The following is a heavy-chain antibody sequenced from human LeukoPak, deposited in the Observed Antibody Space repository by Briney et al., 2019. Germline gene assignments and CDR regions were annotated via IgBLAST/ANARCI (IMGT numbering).Heavy chain of an antibody. V-gene: IGHV3-23*01. Sequence: GGSLRLSCAASGFIFNNNAMSWVRQAPGKGLEWVSAISGGSGSTYYADSVKGRFTISRDNSKNTLYLQMNSLRAEDTAVYYCAILGRRSIWFGELACYFGYWGQGALVTVSS. CDR1: GFIFNNNA. D-gene: IGHD3-10*01. CDR3: AILGRRSIWFGELACYFGY. J-gene: IGHJ4*02. CDR2: ISGGSGST.